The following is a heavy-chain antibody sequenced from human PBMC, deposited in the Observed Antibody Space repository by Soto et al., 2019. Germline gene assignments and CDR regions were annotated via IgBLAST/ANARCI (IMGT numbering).Heavy chain of an antibody. CDR2: IYYIGST. V-gene: IGHV4-61*01. J-gene: IGHJ5*01. CDR1: GDSVTSGNYY. Sequence: PSETLSLTCTVSGDSVTSGNYYWSWVRHPPGNGLEWIGHIYYIGSTNYSPSLKSRVTISLDTSNNQFSLKVTYVTAADTAVYYCATITVDTYMIYWFDPWGQGTLVTVYS. D-gene: IGHD3-16*01. CDR3: ATITVDTYMIYWFDP.